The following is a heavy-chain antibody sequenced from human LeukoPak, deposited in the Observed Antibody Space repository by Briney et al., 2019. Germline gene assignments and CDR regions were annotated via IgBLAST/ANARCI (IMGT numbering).Heavy chain of an antibody. CDR2: ISGSGSRT. CDR1: GFTFSNHA. J-gene: IGHJ1*01. D-gene: IGHD2-21*02. Sequence: SGGSLRLSCAASGFTFSNHAMSWVRQAPGKGLERVSVISGSGSRTDYADSVKGRFTISRDNLKNTLFLQMNSLRVEDTAVYYCAKEKLAYCGGDCYGEYFQDWGQGTLVTVSS. V-gene: IGHV3-23*01. CDR3: AKEKLAYCGGDCYGEYFQD.